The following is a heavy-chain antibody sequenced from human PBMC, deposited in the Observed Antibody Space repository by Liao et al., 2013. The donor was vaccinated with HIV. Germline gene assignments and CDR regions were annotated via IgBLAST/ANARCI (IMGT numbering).Heavy chain of an antibody. J-gene: IGHJ1*01. Sequence: QVQLQQWGAGLLEPSETLSLTCAVKGGSFSGYYWNWIRQPPGKGLEWIGEINHSGSTNYNPSLKSRVTISVDTSKNQFSLKLSSVTAADTAVYYCASYRHWRVRGLIRAEYFQHWGQGTLVTVSS. D-gene: IGHD3-10*01. CDR3: ASYRHWRVRGLIRAEYFQH. V-gene: IGHV4-34*01. CDR1: GGSFSGYY. CDR2: INHSGST.